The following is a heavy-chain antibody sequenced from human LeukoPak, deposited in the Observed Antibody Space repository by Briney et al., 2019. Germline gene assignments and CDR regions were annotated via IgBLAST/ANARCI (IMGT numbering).Heavy chain of an antibody. CDR2: ISSSSSYI. Sequence: GGSLRLSCAASGFTLSSYSMNWVRQAPGKGLEWVSSISSSSSYIYYADSVKGRFTISRDNAKNSLYLQMNSLRAEDTAVYYCARDGYYDSSGYVLGYFDYWGQGTLVTVSS. V-gene: IGHV3-21*01. J-gene: IGHJ4*02. CDR1: GFTLSSYS. CDR3: ARDGYYDSSGYVLGYFDY. D-gene: IGHD3-22*01.